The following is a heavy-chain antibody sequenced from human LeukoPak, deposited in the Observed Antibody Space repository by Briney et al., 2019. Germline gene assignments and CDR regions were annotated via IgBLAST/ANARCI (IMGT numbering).Heavy chain of an antibody. D-gene: IGHD2-15*01. CDR2: IYSGGST. CDR1: GFTVSSNY. V-gene: IGHV3-66*04. CDR3: ARRSCSGGSCYPIVDH. Sequence: GGSLRLSCAASGFTVSSNYMSWVRQAPGKGLEWVSVIYSGGSTYYADSVKGRFTISRDNSKNTLYLQMNSLRAEDTAVYYCARRSCSGGSCYPIVDHWGQGTLVTVSS. J-gene: IGHJ4*02.